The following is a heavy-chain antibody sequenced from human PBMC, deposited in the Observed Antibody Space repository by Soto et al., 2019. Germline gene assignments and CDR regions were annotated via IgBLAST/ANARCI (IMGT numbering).Heavy chain of an antibody. J-gene: IGHJ4*02. V-gene: IGHV3-23*01. D-gene: IGHD1-20*01. Sequence: PGGSLRLSCAASGLTFSKYTRRWVRQPPGRGLEWVAGISQAAAGLTFYTDSVKGRFTVSRDDSKNTIYLQMSGLRVEDTAIYYCAKDEFPDGIWDIDYWGQGTLVTVSS. CDR3: AKDEFPDGIWDIDY. CDR2: ISQAAAGLT. CDR1: GLTFSKYT.